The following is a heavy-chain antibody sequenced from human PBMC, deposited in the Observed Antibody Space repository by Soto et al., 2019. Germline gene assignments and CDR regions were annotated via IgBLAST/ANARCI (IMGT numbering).Heavy chain of an antibody. CDR1: GGTFSGHA. D-gene: IGHD7-27*01. V-gene: IGHV1-69*06. J-gene: IGHJ5*01. CDR3: ARGANWGSRFDS. Sequence: QVQLVQSGAEVKKPGSSVKVSCEASGGTFSGHAISWVRQAPGQGPEWMGGLIPLFGTTQHAQNFQDRLTITADKYTSKAYMELPSLRFEDTAIDYCARGANWGSRFDSWGHRTLVTAS. CDR2: LIPLFGTT.